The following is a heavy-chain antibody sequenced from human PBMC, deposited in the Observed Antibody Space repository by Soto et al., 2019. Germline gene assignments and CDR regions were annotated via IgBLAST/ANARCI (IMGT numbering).Heavy chain of an antibody. D-gene: IGHD3-10*01. Sequence: SETLSLTCTVSGGSISSGDYYWSWIRQHPGKGLEWIGYIYYSGSTYYKPSLKSRVTISVDTSKNQFSLKLSSVNAADTAVYYCARFRYYGSANWFDPWGQGTLVTVSS. CDR2: IYYSGST. J-gene: IGHJ5*02. V-gene: IGHV4-30-4*08. CDR1: GGSISSGDYY. CDR3: ARFRYYGSANWFDP.